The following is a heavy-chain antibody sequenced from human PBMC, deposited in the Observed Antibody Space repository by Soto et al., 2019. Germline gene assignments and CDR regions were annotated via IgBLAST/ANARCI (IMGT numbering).Heavy chain of an antibody. J-gene: IGHJ5*01. CDR3: ARERRDLYDFDY. V-gene: IGHV4-30-4*01. CDR1: GGSISNGDFY. Sequence: SETLSLTCTVSGGSISNGDFYWSWIRQPPGKGLEWIGFIFYSGSTYYNPSLKSRVTISVDTSKNQFSLNLTSVTAADTAVYYCARERRDLYDFDYWGHGALVTVSS. CDR2: IFYSGST. D-gene: IGHD3-3*01.